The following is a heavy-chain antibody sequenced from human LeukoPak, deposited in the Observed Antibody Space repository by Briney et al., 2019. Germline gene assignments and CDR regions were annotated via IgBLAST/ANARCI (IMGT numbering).Heavy chain of an antibody. D-gene: IGHD3-3*01. Sequence: SQTLSLTCTVSGGSISSGDYYWSWIRQPPGKGLEWIGYIYYSGSTYYNPSPKSRVTISVDTSKNQFSLKLSSVTAADTAVYYCARILWNYHYMDVWGKGTTVTVSS. J-gene: IGHJ6*03. CDR3: ARILWNYHYMDV. V-gene: IGHV4-30-4*08. CDR2: IYYSGST. CDR1: GGSISSGDYY.